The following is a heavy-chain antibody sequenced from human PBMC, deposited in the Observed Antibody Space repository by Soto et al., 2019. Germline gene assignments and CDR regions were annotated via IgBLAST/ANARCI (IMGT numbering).Heavy chain of an antibody. Sequence: SETLSLTCTVSGGSISSGGYYWSWIRQHPGKGLEWIGYIFYSGNTYYNPSLKSRVTISVDTSKNQFSLKLSSVTAADTAVYYCSRGTYRFYYDRGGYYDYFQHWGQGTLVTVSS. J-gene: IGHJ1*01. CDR3: SRGTYRFYYDRGGYYDYFQH. CDR2: IFYSGNT. CDR1: GGSISSGGYY. D-gene: IGHD3-22*01. V-gene: IGHV4-31*03.